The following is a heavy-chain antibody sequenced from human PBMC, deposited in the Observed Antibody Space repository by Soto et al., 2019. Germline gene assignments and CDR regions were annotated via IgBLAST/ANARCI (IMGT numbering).Heavy chain of an antibody. Sequence: PSETLSRTCGVYGGAFSGYYWSWIRQPAGKGLELIGEVDHSGSTNYNQSLKRRVTISVDTSRNQFSLKMSYVTAAETAVYYCARYSYDYVWGSYRWGSYFDYWGQGTLVTV. V-gene: IGHV4-34*01. D-gene: IGHD3-16*02. CDR2: VDHSGST. CDR1: GGAFSGYY. CDR3: ARYSYDYVWGSYRWGSYFDY. J-gene: IGHJ4*02.